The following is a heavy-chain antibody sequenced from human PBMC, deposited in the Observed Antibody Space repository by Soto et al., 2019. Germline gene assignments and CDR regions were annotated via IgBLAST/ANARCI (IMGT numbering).Heavy chain of an antibody. CDR2: IIPMFGTA. J-gene: IGHJ4*02. CDR3: ASGIQLWLRRINNGYSG. CDR1: GGTFSTYA. V-gene: IGHV1-69*12. D-gene: IGHD5-18*01. Sequence: QVQLVQSGAEVKKPESSVKVSCKAPGGTFSTYAISWVRQAPGQGPEWTGGIIPMFGTANYAQRFQDRVTITADESTNTVYMELSSLRSEDTAVYFCASGIQLWLRRINNGYSGWGQGTLVTVSS.